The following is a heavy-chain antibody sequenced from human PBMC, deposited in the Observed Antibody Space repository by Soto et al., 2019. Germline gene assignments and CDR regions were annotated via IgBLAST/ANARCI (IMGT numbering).Heavy chain of an antibody. V-gene: IGHV3-23*01. CDR3: AKDPGWLAIETYYYYGMDV. CDR1: GFTFSSYA. D-gene: IGHD6-19*01. Sequence: GGSLRLSCAASGFTFSSYAMSWVRQAPGKGLEWVSAISGSGGSTYYADSVKGRFTISRDNSKNTLYLQMNSLRAEDTAVYYCAKDPGWLAIETYYYYGMDVWGQGTTVTVSS. CDR2: ISGSGGST. J-gene: IGHJ6*02.